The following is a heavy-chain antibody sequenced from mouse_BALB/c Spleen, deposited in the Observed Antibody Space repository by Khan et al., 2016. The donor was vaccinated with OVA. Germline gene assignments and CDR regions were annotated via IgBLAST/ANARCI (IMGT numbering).Heavy chain of an antibody. D-gene: IGHD2-14*01. J-gene: IGHJ3*01. CDR1: GYTFTSYT. Sequence: QVQLQQSGAELTRPGASVKMSCKASGYTFTSYTMHWVKQRPGQGLEWIGYINPVSDYTNYNQNFKDKATLTADKSSSTANMPLRSLTSEVSAGYYCAKEGGYWRSDGWFAYWGQGTLVTVST. CDR3: AKEGGYWRSDGWFAY. V-gene: IGHV1-4*01. CDR2: INPVSDYT.